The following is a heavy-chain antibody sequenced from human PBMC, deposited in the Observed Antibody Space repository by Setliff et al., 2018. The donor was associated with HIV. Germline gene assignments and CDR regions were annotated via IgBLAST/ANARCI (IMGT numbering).Heavy chain of an antibody. J-gene: IGHJ4*02. Sequence: GESLKISCAASGFSFSTSTMNWVRQAPGKGLEWVGRIKRKSDGETTEHAAPVKGRFTISREDAKNTLYLQMNSLEIEDTAMYYCTTEADCTSSTCPGTFEYWGQGTLVTVSS. CDR3: TTEADCTSSTCPGTFEY. CDR2: IKRKSDGETT. V-gene: IGHV3-15*01. CDR1: GFSFSTST. D-gene: IGHD2-2*01.